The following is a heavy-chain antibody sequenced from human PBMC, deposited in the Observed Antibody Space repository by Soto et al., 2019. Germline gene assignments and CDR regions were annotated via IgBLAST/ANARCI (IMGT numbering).Heavy chain of an antibody. CDR3: ATARRGGGASY. J-gene: IGHJ4*02. CDR2: IHQDGSDK. V-gene: IGHV3-7*01. Sequence: GSQRVSCVAAGCTFISYWRSWVRQAPGKGLERVANIHQDGSDKYYVDSVKGRFTISRDNARNSLYLQMNSLRAEDTAVYYCATARRGGGASYWGQGTLVTVSS. D-gene: IGHD2-21*01. CDR1: GCTFISYW.